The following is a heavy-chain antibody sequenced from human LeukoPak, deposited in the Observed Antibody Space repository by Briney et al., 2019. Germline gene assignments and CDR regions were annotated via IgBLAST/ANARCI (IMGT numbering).Heavy chain of an antibody. V-gene: IGHV3-66*01. D-gene: IGHD2-15*01. J-gene: IGHJ6*02. CDR2: IYSGGST. Sequence: GGSLRLSCAASGFTVSSNYMSWVRQAPGKGLEWVSVIYSGGSTYYADSVKGRFTISRDNSKNTLYLQMNRLRAEDTAVYYCAREPVVVVAATPVHYYGMDVWGQGTTVTVSS. CDR1: GFTVSSNY. CDR3: AREPVVVVAATPVHYYGMDV.